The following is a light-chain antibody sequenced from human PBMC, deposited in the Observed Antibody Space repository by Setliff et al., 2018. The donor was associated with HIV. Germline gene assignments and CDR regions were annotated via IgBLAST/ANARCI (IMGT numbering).Light chain of an antibody. CDR1: SSDVGTYNF. V-gene: IGLV2-14*03. J-gene: IGLJ1*01. CDR2: DVS. CDR3: CSYTSSIPLYV. Sequence: QSALTQPASVSGSPGQSISISCTGTSSDVGTYNFVSWYQQHPGKAPKLMIYDVSHRPSGVSNRFSGSKSGNTASLTISGLQAEDEAHYYCCSYTSSIPLYVFATGTKV.